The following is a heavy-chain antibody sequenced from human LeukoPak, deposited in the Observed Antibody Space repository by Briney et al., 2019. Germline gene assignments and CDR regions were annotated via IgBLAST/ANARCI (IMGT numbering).Heavy chain of an antibody. CDR3: ASAPYGDYADY. Sequence: GGSLRLSCAASGFTFSSYWMSWVRQAPGKGLEWVANIKQDGSEKYYVDSVKGRFTISRDNAKNSLYLHMNSLRAEDPAVYYCASAPYGDYADYWGQGTLVTVSS. J-gene: IGHJ4*02. CDR1: GFTFSSYW. CDR2: IKQDGSEK. D-gene: IGHD4-17*01. V-gene: IGHV3-7*01.